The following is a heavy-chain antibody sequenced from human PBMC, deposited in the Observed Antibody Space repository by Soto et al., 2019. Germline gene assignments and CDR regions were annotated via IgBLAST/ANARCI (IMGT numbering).Heavy chain of an antibody. J-gene: IGHJ6*02. CDR3: ARDSVRGVTPSTYYYGMDV. Sequence: PGGSLRLSCAASGFTFSSYAMHWVRQAPGKGLEWVAVISYDGSNKYYADSVKGRFTISRDNSKNTLYLQMNSLRAEDTAVYYCARDSVRGVTPSTYYYGMDVWGQGTKVTVSS. V-gene: IGHV3-30-3*01. D-gene: IGHD3-10*02. CDR2: ISYDGSNK. CDR1: GFTFSSYA.